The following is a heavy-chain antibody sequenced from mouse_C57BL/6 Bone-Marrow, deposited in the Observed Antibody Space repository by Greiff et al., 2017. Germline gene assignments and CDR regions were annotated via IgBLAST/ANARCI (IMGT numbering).Heavy chain of an antibody. D-gene: IGHD2-4*01. Sequence: EVQLVESGPGLAKPSQTLSLTCSVTGYSITSDYWNWIRKFPGNKLEYMGYISYSGSTYYNPSLKSRISITRDTSKNQYYLQLNSVTTEDTATYYCARYNYDYDGDYYAMDYWGQGTSVTVSS. J-gene: IGHJ4*01. CDR1: GYSITSDY. V-gene: IGHV3-8*01. CDR3: ARYNYDYDGDYYAMDY. CDR2: ISYSGST.